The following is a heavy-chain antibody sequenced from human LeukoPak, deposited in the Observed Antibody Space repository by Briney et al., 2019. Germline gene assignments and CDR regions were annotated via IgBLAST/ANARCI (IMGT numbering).Heavy chain of an antibody. CDR3: ARGTGIEDSSGYYPDGFDY. CDR2: INTNTGNP. D-gene: IGHD3-22*01. Sequence: GASVKVSCKASGYTFTSYAMNWVRQAPGQGLEWMGWINTNTGNPTYAQGFTGRFVFSLDTSVSTAYLQISSLKAEDTAVYYCARGTGIEDSSGYYPDGFDYWGQGTLVTVSS. J-gene: IGHJ4*02. CDR1: GYTFTSYA. V-gene: IGHV7-4-1*02.